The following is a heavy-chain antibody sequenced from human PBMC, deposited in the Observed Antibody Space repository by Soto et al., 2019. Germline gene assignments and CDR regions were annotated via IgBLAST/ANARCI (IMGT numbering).Heavy chain of an antibody. V-gene: IGHV3-48*02. CDR1: GFTFSSYS. CDR3: ARDFAGYSSGKPSY. J-gene: IGHJ4*03. Sequence: GGSLRLSCAASGFTFSSYSMNWVRQAPGKGLEWVSYISSSSSTIYYADSVKDRFTISRDNAKNSLYLQMNSLRDEDTAVYYCARDFAGYSSGKPSYWGQGTMVTVPS. D-gene: IGHD6-19*01. CDR2: ISSSSSTI.